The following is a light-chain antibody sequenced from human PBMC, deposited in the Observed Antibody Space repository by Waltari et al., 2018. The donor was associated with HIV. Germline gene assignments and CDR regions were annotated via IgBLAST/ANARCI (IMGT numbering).Light chain of an antibody. J-gene: IGLJ1*01. Sequence: SYELTQPPSVSVSPGQTARLTCSGDTLSSKYTSWYQQKPGQPPILVIFKDSERPSGIPERFSGSISGTTVTLTISEVQTEDEADYYCQSADHSDSCVFGTGTTLTVL. CDR3: QSADHSDSCV. CDR1: TLSSKY. V-gene: IGLV3-25*03. CDR2: KDS.